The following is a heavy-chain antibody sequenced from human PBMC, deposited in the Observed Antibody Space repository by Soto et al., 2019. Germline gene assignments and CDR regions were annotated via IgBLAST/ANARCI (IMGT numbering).Heavy chain of an antibody. CDR3: ARLGSAAGLSNYGMDV. CDR1: GYSFTTYW. J-gene: IGHJ6*02. V-gene: IGHV5-51*01. CDR2: IYPDDSDT. D-gene: IGHD6-13*01. Sequence: GESLKISCQGSGYSFTTYWISWVRQMPGKGLEWMGIIYPDDSDTRYSPSFQGQVTISADKSISTAYLQWNSLKASDTAMYYCARLGSAAGLSNYGMDVWGQGTTVTVSS.